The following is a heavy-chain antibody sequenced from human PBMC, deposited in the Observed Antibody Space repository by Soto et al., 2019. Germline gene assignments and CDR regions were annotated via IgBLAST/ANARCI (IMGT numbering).Heavy chain of an antibody. Sequence: QVQLQESGPGLVKPSETLSLTCTVSGGSISSYYWSWIRQPPGKGLEWSGYVYYSGSTNYNPSLRSPVTVSADTSKNQFSLKLSSATAADTDVYYCARRYGGTLDSWGQGTLVTVSS. J-gene: IGHJ4*02. CDR2: VYYSGST. CDR1: GGSISSYY. D-gene: IGHD4-17*01. V-gene: IGHV4-59*08. CDR3: ARRYGGTLDS.